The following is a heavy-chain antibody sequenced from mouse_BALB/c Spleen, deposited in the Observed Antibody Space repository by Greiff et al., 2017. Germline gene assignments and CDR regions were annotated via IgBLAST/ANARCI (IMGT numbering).Heavy chain of an antibody. Sequence: EVMLVESGGDLVKPGGSLKLSCAASGFTFSSYGMSWVRQTPDKRLEWVATISSGGSYTYYPDSVKGRFTISRDNAKNTLYLQMSSLKSEDTAMYYCARHEDGYDYWGQGTTLTVSS. D-gene: IGHD2-3*01. CDR1: GFTFSSYG. V-gene: IGHV5-6*01. CDR3: ARHEDGYDY. CDR2: ISSGGSYT. J-gene: IGHJ2*01.